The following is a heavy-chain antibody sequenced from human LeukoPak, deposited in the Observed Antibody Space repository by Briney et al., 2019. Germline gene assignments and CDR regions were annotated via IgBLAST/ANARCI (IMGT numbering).Heavy chain of an antibody. J-gene: IGHJ5*02. CDR2: ISSSDTYI. Sequence: GGSLRLSCAASGFTFSSYSMNWVRQAPGKGLEWVSSISSSDTYIYHADSVKGRFTISRDNAKNSLYLQMNSLRVEDTAVYYCAKGLVRGVIGWFDPWGQGTLVTVSS. D-gene: IGHD3-10*01. V-gene: IGHV3-21*01. CDR1: GFTFSSYS. CDR3: AKGLVRGVIGWFDP.